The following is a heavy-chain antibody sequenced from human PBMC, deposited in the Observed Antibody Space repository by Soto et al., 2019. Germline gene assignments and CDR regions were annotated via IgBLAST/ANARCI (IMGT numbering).Heavy chain of an antibody. D-gene: IGHD6-13*01. J-gene: IGHJ4*02. CDR1: GGTFSSYA. Sequence: ASVKVSCKASGGTFSSYAISWLRQAPGQGLEWMGGIIPIFGTANYAQKFQGRVTITADESTSTAYMELSSLRSEDTAVYYCASPSPNIAAAGTFDYWGQGTLVTAPQ. CDR2: IIPIFGTA. V-gene: IGHV1-69*13. CDR3: ASPSPNIAAAGTFDY.